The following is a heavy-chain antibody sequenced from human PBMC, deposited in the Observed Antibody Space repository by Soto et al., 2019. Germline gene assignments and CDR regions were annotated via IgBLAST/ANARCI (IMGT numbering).Heavy chain of an antibody. Sequence: GGSMRLSCEASGFTFSKFEMHWVRQPTGKGLEWVSTIGISGDTYYAVSVKGRFTISRDNAKNSLSLQMNSLRAGDTALYFCARGQEVGAHFFDSWGQGTQVTVSS. CDR3: ARGQEVGAHFFDS. J-gene: IGHJ4*02. CDR2: IGISGDT. V-gene: IGHV3-13*04. CDR1: GFTFSKFE. D-gene: IGHD2-15*01.